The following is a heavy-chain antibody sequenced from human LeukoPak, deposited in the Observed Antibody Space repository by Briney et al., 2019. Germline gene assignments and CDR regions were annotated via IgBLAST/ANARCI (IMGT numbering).Heavy chain of an antibody. J-gene: IGHJ4*02. V-gene: IGHV3-21*01. CDR2: ISSSSTYI. Sequence: PGGSLRLSCAASGFTFSSYSMSWVRQAPGKGLEWVSSISSSSTYIYYADSVKGRFTISRDNAKNSLYLQMNGLRAEDTAVYYCARLVALAATYYFDYWGQGTLVTVSS. D-gene: IGHD6-25*01. CDR1: GFTFSSYS. CDR3: ARLVALAATYYFDY.